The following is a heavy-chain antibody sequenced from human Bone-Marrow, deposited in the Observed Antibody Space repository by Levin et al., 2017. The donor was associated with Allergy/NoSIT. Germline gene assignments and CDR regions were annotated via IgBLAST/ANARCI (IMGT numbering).Heavy chain of an antibody. D-gene: IGHD6-13*01. Sequence: GGSLRLSCATSGFSFKTFGMAWVRQAPGKGLEWVSSITSTSKYIYYADSVKGRFNISRDNADNSLYLQMDRLRGEDTAVYYRARAAGAAGRGGMDVWGQGTSVTVSS. CDR2: ITSTSKYI. V-gene: IGHV3-21*01. CDR1: GFSFKTFG. J-gene: IGHJ6*02. CDR3: ARAAGAAGRGGMDV.